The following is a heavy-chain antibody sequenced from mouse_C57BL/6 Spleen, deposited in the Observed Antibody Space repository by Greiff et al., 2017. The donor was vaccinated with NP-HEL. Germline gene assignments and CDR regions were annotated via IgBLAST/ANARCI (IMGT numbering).Heavy chain of an antibody. CDR3: ASGLLRSYAMDY. CDR2: IHPNSGST. CDR1: GYTFTSYW. D-gene: IGHD2-3*01. J-gene: IGHJ4*01. V-gene: IGHV1-64*01. Sequence: QVQLQQPGAELVKPGASVKLSCKASGYTFTSYWMHWVKQRPGQGLEWIGMIHPNSGSTNYNEKFKSKATLTVDKSSSTAYMQLSSLTSEDSAVYYCASGLLRSYAMDYWGQGTSVTVSS.